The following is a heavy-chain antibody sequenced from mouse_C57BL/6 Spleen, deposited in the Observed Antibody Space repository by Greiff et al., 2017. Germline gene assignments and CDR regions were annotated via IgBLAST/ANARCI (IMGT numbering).Heavy chain of an antibody. J-gene: IGHJ2*01. D-gene: IGHD1-1*01. CDR2: IDPSDSYT. Sequence: QVHVKQPEAELVMPGASVKLSCKASGYTFTSYWMPWVKQRPGQGLEWIGEIDPSDSYTNYTQKFKGKFTLAVDKSSSTAYMQLSSLTSEDSAVCYCARTYGDYWGQGTTLTVSS. CDR3: ARTYGDY. CDR1: GYTFTSYW. V-gene: IGHV1-69*01.